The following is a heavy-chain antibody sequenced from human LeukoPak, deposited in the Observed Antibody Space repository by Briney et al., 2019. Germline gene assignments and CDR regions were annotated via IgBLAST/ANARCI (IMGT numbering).Heavy chain of an antibody. CDR1: GFTFSSYG. CDR3: ARDPPRRRDFDY. J-gene: IGHJ4*02. V-gene: IGHV3-30*19. D-gene: IGHD1-14*01. Sequence: GGSLRLSCAASGFTFSSYGMHWVRQAPGKGLEWVAVISHDGSEKYYADSVKGRFTISRDKSKSTLYLHMNSLRAEDTAVYYCARDPPRRRDFDYWGQGTLVTVSS. CDR2: ISHDGSEK.